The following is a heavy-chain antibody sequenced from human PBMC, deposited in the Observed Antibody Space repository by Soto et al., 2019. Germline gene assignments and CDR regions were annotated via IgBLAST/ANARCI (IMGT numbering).Heavy chain of an antibody. CDR3: AHAFGGTSWSNDAFDI. J-gene: IGHJ3*02. Sequence: QITLKESGPTLVKPTQSLTLTCTVSGFSLSGDGVGVGWIRQPPGKALEWLALIYWDDDQRYSPSLKTRLTITKDTSKNQVVLTMTNMDPVDTATYYCAHAFGGTSWSNDAFDIWGQGTVVTVSS. CDR2: IYWDDDQ. V-gene: IGHV2-5*02. CDR1: GFSLSGDGVG. D-gene: IGHD3-3*02.